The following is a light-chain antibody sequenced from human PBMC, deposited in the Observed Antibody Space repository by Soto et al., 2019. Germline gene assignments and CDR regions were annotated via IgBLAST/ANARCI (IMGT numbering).Light chain of an antibody. CDR3: QQYKNWPT. CDR1: QSVSSN. Sequence: EIVMTQSPATLSVSPGERATLSCRASQSVSSNLAWYQQKLGQAPRLLIYGASTRATGIPARLSDSGSGTEFTLTISSLQSEDFAVYYCQQYKNWPTFGQGTKVEIK. J-gene: IGKJ1*01. V-gene: IGKV3-15*01. CDR2: GAS.